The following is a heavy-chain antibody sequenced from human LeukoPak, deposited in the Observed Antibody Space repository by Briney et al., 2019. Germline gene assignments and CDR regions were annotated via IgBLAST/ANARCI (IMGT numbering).Heavy chain of an antibody. J-gene: IGHJ4*02. D-gene: IGHD2-21*02. CDR3: ARDRGHSGYDWGGCGGDCYSLGY. CDR1: GYTLTELS. Sequence: ASVKVSCKVSGYTLTELSMHWVRQAPGKGLVWMGGFDPEDGETIYAQKFQGRVTITTDESTSTAYMELSSLRSEDTAVYYCARDRGHSGYDWGGCGGDCYSLGYWGQGTLVTVSS. CDR2: FDPEDGET. V-gene: IGHV1-24*01.